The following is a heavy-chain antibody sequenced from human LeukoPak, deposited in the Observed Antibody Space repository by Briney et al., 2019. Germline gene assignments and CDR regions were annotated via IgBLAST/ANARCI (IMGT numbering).Heavy chain of an antibody. J-gene: IGHJ4*02. Sequence: GGSLRLSCAASGFIFSNYGLVWVRQAPGKGLEWVAFIRYDGSNTYYADSVKGRFTISRDNSKNTLSLQMSSLRSEDTAVYYCARGRVAYSGSYYDFDYWGQGTLVTVSS. CDR2: IRYDGSNT. CDR3: ARGRVAYSGSYYDFDY. D-gene: IGHD1-26*01. V-gene: IGHV3-30*02. CDR1: GFIFSNYG.